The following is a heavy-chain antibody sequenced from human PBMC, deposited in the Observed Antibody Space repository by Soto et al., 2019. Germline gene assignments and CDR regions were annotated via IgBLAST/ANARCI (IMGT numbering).Heavy chain of an antibody. Sequence: SETLSLTCTVSGGSISSGGYYWSWIRQHPGKGLEWIGYIYYSGGTYYNPSLKSRVTISVDTSKNQFSLKLSSVTAADTAVYYCARDPTAYLYFDYWGQGTLVTVSS. V-gene: IGHV4-31*03. D-gene: IGHD3-9*01. CDR3: ARDPTAYLYFDY. J-gene: IGHJ4*02. CDR1: GGSISSGGYY. CDR2: IYYSGGT.